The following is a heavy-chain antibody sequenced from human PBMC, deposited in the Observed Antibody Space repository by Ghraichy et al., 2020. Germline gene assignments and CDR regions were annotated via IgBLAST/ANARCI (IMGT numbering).Heavy chain of an antibody. V-gene: IGHV4-61*01. J-gene: IGHJ4*02. Sequence: SETLSLTCTVSGGSVSSGSYYWSWIRQPPGKGLEWIGYIYYSGSTNYNPSLKSRVTISVDTSKNQFSLKLSSVTAADTAVYYCARDPRYCSGGSCYSGRFDYCGQGTLVTVSS. CDR1: GGSVSSGSYY. CDR2: IYYSGST. CDR3: ARDPRYCSGGSCYSGRFDY. D-gene: IGHD2-15*01.